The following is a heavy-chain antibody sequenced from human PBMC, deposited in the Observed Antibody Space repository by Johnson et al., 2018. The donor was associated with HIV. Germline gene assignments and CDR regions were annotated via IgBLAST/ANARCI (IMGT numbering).Heavy chain of an antibody. CDR1: GFTFDDYG. J-gene: IGHJ3*02. D-gene: IGHD1-1*01. CDR2: INWNGGST. V-gene: IGHV3-20*04. Sequence: VQLVESGGGVVQPGRSLRLSCAASGFTFDDYGMSWVRQAPGKGLEWVSGINWNGGSTGYADSVKGRFTISRDNAKNSLYLQMNSLRAGDTAVYYCARALRTALGSPWNGGYDVFDILGQGTMVTVSS. CDR3: ARALRTALGSPWNGGYDVFDI.